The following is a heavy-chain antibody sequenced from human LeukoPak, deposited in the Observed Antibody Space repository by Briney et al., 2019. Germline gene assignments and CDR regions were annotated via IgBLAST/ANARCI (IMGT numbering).Heavy chain of an antibody. Sequence: GGSLKLSCAASGFTFSSYSMNWVRQAPGKWLEWVSSISSSSSYIYYADSVKGRFTISRDNAKNSLYLQMNSLRAEDTAVSYCARDQADGMAKICLGYWGQGTLVTVSS. J-gene: IGHJ4*02. CDR3: ARDQADGMAKICLGY. CDR2: ISSSSSYI. D-gene: IGHD5-24*01. V-gene: IGHV3-21*01. CDR1: GFTFSSYS.